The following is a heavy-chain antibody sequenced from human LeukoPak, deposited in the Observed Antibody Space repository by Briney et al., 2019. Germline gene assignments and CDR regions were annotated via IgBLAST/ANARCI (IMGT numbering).Heavy chain of an antibody. V-gene: IGHV5-51*01. J-gene: IGHJ5*02. Sequence: ASVKVSCRASGYTFTSNYIHWVRQAPGQGLEWMGIIYPGDSDTRYSPSFQGQVTISADKSISTAYLQWSSLKASDTAMYYCARHLTVDTAMVIFDHWGQGTLVTVSS. CDR3: ARHLTVDTAMVIFDH. CDR2: IYPGDSDT. D-gene: IGHD5-18*01. CDR1: GYTFTSNY.